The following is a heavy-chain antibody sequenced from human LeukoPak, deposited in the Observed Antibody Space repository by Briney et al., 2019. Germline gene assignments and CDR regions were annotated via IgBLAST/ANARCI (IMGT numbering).Heavy chain of an antibody. Sequence: PGRSLRLSCAASGFTFSSYGMHWVRQAPGKGLEWVAVISYDGSNKYYADSVKGRFTISRNNSKNTLYLQMNSLRAEDTAVYYCAKEGLERSLYYYYGMDVWGQGTTVTVSS. D-gene: IGHD1-1*01. CDR1: GFTFSSYG. CDR3: AKEGLERSLYYYYGMDV. V-gene: IGHV3-30*18. CDR2: ISYDGSNK. J-gene: IGHJ6*02.